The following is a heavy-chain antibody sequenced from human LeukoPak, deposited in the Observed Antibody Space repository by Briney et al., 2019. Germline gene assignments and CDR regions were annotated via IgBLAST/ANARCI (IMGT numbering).Heavy chain of an antibody. J-gene: IGHJ4*02. V-gene: IGHV4-38-2*01. D-gene: IGHD3-10*01. CDR2: IYHSGST. CDR3: ARQGSESRIFDY. CDR1: GYSISSGYY. Sequence: SETLSLTCAVSGYSISSGYYWGWIRQPPRKGLEWIGSIYHSGSTYYNPSLKSRITISVDTSKNQFSVKLNSVTAADTAVYYCARQGSESRIFDYWGQGTLVTVSS.